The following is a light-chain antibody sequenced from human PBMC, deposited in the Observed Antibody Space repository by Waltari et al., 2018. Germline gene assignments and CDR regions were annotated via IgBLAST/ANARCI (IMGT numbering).Light chain of an antibody. CDR3: SSYTASRHYV. J-gene: IGLJ1*01. CDR1: SSDVGVYDY. CDR2: DVS. Sequence: QSALTQPASVSGSPGQSITISCTGTSSDVGVYDYVSWYQQYPGKAPQLVIHDVSSRPSGTSDRFSGSKSGNTASLIISGLQADDEADYYCSSYTASRHYVFGTGTKVTVL. V-gene: IGLV2-14*03.